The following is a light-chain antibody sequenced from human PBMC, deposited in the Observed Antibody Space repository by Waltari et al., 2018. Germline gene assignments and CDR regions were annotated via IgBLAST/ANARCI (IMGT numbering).Light chain of an antibody. J-gene: IGLJ2*01. V-gene: IGLV3-21*04. CDR1: NIGSKS. CDR2: DDG. Sequence: SYLLTQPPSVSVAPGKTASITCGGNNIGSKSLHWYQQRSGQSPVLVIYDDGVRPSGCPGRVSGSNSANTATLTISRIEAGDEADYYCQVWDAASGLVFGGGTKLTVL. CDR3: QVWDAASGLV.